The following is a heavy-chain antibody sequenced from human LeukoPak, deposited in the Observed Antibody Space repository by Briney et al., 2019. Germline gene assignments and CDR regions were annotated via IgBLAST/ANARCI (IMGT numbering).Heavy chain of an antibody. D-gene: IGHD6-19*01. Sequence: SETLSLPCTVSGGSTSSSSYYWGWIRQPPGKGLEWIGYIYYSGSTNYNPSLKSRVTISVDTSKNQFSLKLSSVTAADTAVYYCARDGPYSSGGYWFDPWGQGTLVTVSS. CDR1: GGSTSSSSYY. V-gene: IGHV4-61*01. CDR3: ARDGPYSSGGYWFDP. CDR2: IYYSGST. J-gene: IGHJ5*02.